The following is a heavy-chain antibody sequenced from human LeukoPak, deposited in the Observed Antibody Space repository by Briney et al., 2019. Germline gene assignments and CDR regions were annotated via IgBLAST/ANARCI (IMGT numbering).Heavy chain of an antibody. V-gene: IGHV3-23*01. D-gene: IGHD3-22*01. J-gene: IGHJ4*02. CDR1: GFTFSSYA. Sequence: GGSLRLSXAASGFTFSSYAMSWVRQAPGKGLEWVSAISGSGGSTYYADSAKGRFTISRDNSKNTLYLQMNSLRAEDTAVYYCAKDLAPYYDSSGYPSYWGQGTLVTVSS. CDR2: ISGSGGST. CDR3: AKDLAPYYDSSGYPSY.